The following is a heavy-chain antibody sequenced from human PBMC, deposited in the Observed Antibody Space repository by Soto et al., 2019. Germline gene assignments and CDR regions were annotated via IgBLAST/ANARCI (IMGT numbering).Heavy chain of an antibody. CDR3: ARDVDTSGHYGWFDP. CDR1: GFSFNIYG. D-gene: IGHD3-22*01. CDR2: LWYDGNKK. J-gene: IGHJ5*02. V-gene: IGHV3-33*01. Sequence: PGGSLRLSCAASGFSFNIYGMHWVRQAPGKGLEWVAVLWYDGNKKYYADSVKGRFTISRDISKNTLYLQMNSLRAEDTAVYYWARDVDTSGHYGWFDPCGQGTLVTVSS.